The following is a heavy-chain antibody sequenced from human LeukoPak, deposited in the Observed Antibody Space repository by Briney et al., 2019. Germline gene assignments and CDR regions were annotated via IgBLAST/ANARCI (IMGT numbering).Heavy chain of an antibody. Sequence: GGSLRLSCAASGFTFSSYAMSWARQAPGKGLEWVSAISGSGGSTYYADSVKGRFTISRDNSKNTLYLQMNSLRAEDTAVYYCAKDLLGHVYYYDSSGYIDIWGQGTMVTVSS. J-gene: IGHJ3*02. CDR1: GFTFSSYA. CDR2: ISGSGGST. V-gene: IGHV3-23*01. D-gene: IGHD3-22*01. CDR3: AKDLLGHVYYYDSSGYIDI.